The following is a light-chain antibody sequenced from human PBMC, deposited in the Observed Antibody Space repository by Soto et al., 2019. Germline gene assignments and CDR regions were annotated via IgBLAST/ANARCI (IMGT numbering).Light chain of an antibody. CDR1: QSISSR. CDR2: KAS. Sequence: DIQMTQSPATLSASVGDRVTITCRASQSISSRLAWYQQKPGKAPNLLIYKASALQSGGPSRISGSGSGTDFTLTISSLQPDDSATYYGQHYESYPVTFGQGTRLEIK. J-gene: IGKJ5*01. V-gene: IGKV1-5*03. CDR3: QHYESYPVT.